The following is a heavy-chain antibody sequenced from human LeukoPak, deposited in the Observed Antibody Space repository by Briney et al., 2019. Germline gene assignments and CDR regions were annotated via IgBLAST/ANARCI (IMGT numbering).Heavy chain of an antibody. V-gene: IGHV4-34*01. CDR3: ARNPTYYDFWSGYRSFDY. Sequence: SETLSLTCAVYGGSFSGYYWSWIRQPPGKGLEWIGGINHSGSTNYNPSLKSRVTISVDTSKNQFSLKLSSVTAADTAVYYCARNPTYYDFWSGYRSFDYWGQGTLVTVSS. J-gene: IGHJ4*02. CDR2: INHSGST. D-gene: IGHD3-3*01. CDR1: GGSFSGYY.